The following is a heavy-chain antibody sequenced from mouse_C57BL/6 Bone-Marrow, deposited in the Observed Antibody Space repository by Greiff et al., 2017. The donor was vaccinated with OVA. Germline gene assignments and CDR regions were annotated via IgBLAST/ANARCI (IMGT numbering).Heavy chain of an antibody. V-gene: IGHV1-69*01. D-gene: IGHD2-1*01. CDR3: ARDGKEGLLCYAMDY. CDR2: IAPSDSYT. J-gene: IGHJ4*01. Sequence: QVQLQQPGAELVMPGASVKLSCKASGYTFTSYWMHWVKQRPGQGLEWIGEIAPSDSYTNYNQKFKGKSTLAVCRSSSTGYMQRSSLTSEDSAVYYCARDGKEGLLCYAMDYWGQGTAVTVSS. CDR1: GYTFTSYW.